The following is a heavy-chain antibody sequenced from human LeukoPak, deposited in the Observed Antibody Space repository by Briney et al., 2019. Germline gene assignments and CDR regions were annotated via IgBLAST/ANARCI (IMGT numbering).Heavy chain of an antibody. CDR1: GYSFTSYW. CDR2: IYPGDSDT. J-gene: IGHJ4*02. D-gene: IGHD3-10*01. CDR3: ARQSITMVRGVIRYFDY. V-gene: IGHV5-51*01. Sequence: GESLKISCKGSGYSFTSYWIGWVRQMPGKGLEWMGIIYPGDSDTRYSPSFQGQVTISADKSISTAYLQWSSQKASDTAMYYCARQSITMVRGVIRYFDYWGQGTLVTVSS.